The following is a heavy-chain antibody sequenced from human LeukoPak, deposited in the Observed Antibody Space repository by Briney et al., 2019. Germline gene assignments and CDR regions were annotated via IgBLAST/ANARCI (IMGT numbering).Heavy chain of an antibody. V-gene: IGHV4-4*07. CDR3: ASTTPYCSSTSCYGIVEAFDI. CDR1: GGSISSYY. CDR2: IYTSGST. Sequence: SETLSLTCTVSGGSISSYYWSWIRQPAGKGLEWIGRIYTSGSTNYNPSLKSRVTMSVDTSKNQFSLKLSSATAADTAVYYCASTTPYCSSTSCYGIVEAFDIWGQGTMVTVSS. D-gene: IGHD2-2*01. J-gene: IGHJ3*02.